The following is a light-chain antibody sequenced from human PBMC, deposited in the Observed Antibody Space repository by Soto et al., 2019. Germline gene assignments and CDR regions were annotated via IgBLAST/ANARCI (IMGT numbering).Light chain of an antibody. CDR3: SSYTSSSTQV. V-gene: IGLV2-14*01. J-gene: IGLJ1*01. CDR1: SSNIGNSY. CDR2: EVS. Sequence: QSVLTQPPSVSAAPGQTVTVSCSGNSSNIGNSYVSWYQQHPGKAPKLMIYEVSNRPSGVSNRFSGSKSGNTASLTISGLQAEDEADYYCSSYTSSSTQVFGTGTKLTVL.